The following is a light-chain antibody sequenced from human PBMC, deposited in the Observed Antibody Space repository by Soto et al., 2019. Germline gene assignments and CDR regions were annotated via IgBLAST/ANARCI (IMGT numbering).Light chain of an antibody. CDR3: SSYTSSSTYV. CDR1: SSDVGAYNF. CDR2: DVS. J-gene: IGLJ1*01. V-gene: IGLV2-14*01. Sequence: QSALTQPASVSGSPGESITISCTGTSSDVGAYNFVSWYQQDPGKAPKLMIYDVSSRPSGVSNRFSGSKSGHTASPTISGLQAEDEADYYCSSYTSSSTYVFGTGTKVTVL.